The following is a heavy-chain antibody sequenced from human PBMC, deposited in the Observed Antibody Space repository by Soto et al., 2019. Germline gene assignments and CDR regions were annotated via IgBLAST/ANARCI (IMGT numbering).Heavy chain of an antibody. D-gene: IGHD1-1*01. J-gene: IGHJ6*02. CDR2: ISWDGGST. V-gene: IGHV3-43*01. CDR1: GFTFDDYT. Sequence: GGSLRLSCAASGFTFDDYTMHWVRQAPGKGLEWVSLISWDGGSTYYADSVKGRFTISRDNSKNSLYLQMNSLRTEDTALYYCAKDMGGNVDTDSRVVSYYYYGMDVWGQGTTVTVSS. CDR3: AKDMGGNVDTDSRVVSYYYYGMDV.